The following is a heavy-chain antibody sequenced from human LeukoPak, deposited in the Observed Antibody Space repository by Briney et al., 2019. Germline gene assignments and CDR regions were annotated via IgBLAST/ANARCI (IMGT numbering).Heavy chain of an antibody. V-gene: IGHV4-34*01. CDR3: ARGILVDDYSPGSRSDYFDS. J-gene: IGHJ4*02. CDR1: GGSFSGYY. Sequence: PSETLSLTCAVYGGSFSGYYWNWIRQPPGKGLEWIAEINHSGSTKYNPSLNSRVTISVDTFKNQFSLKLSSVTAADTAVYYCARGILVDDYSPGSRSDYFDSWGQGNLVTVSS. D-gene: IGHD3-10*01. CDR2: INHSGST.